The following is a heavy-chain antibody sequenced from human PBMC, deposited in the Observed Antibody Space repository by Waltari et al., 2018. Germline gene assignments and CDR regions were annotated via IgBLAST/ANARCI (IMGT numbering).Heavy chain of an antibody. CDR1: RFSFSSSW. D-gene: IGHD3-16*01. J-gene: IGHJ4*02. V-gene: IGHV3-7*04. CDR2: ISQDGSVR. CDR3: ARDAYSHPDY. Sequence: EVKLVESGGGLVQPGGSLRLSCAASRFSFSSSWMAWVRQAPGKGRGWEANISQDGSVRNYVGSVKGRFTISRDNGENSLFLQMNNLRAEDTALYYCARDAYSHPDYWGQGILVTVSS.